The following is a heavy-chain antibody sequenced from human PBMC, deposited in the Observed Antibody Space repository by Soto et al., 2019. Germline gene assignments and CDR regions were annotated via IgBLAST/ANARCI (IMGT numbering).Heavy chain of an antibody. CDR3: ASDRPEGYYYYYGMDV. V-gene: IGHV3-11*01. Sequence: GGSLRLSCAASGFTFSDYYMSWIRQAPGRGLEWVSYISSSGSTIYYADSVKGRFTISRDNAKNSLYLQMNSLRAEDTAVYYCASDRPEGYYYYYGMDVWGQGTTVTVSS. J-gene: IGHJ6*02. CDR1: GFTFSDYY. CDR2: ISSSGSTI.